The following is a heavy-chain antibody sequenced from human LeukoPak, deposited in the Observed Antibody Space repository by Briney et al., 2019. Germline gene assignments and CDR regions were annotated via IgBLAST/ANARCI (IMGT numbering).Heavy chain of an antibody. CDR1: GYTFTSYA. Sequence: ASVKVSCKASGYTFTSYAMNWVRQAPGQGLEWMGWINTNAGNPTYAQGFTGRFVFSLDTSVSTAYLQISSLKAEDTAVYYCARIGEQQLVPLYYYYGMDVWGQGTTVTVSS. D-gene: IGHD6-13*01. V-gene: IGHV7-4-1*02. J-gene: IGHJ6*02. CDR3: ARIGEQQLVPLYYYYGMDV. CDR2: INTNAGNP.